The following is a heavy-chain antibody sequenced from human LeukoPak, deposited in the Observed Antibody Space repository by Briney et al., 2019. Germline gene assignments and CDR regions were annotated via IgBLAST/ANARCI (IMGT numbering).Heavy chain of an antibody. J-gene: IGHJ4*02. CDR3: AKVYCSSTSCYEGWFDYYFDY. CDR1: GFTFSSYA. V-gene: IGHV3-23*01. D-gene: IGHD2-2*01. Sequence: PGESLRLSCAASGFTFSSYAMSWVRQAPGKGLEWVSAISGSGGSTYYADSVKGRFTISRDNSKNTLYLQMNSLRAEDTAVYYCAKVYCSSTSCYEGWFDYYFDYWGQGTLVTVSS. CDR2: ISGSGGST.